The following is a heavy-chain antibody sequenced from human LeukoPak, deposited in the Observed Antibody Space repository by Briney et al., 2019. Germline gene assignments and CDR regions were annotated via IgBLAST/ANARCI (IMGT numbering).Heavy chain of an antibody. J-gene: IGHJ6*04. CDR1: GFTFSSYA. CDR2: ISGSGGST. V-gene: IGHV3-23*01. Sequence: GGSLRLSCATSGFTFSSYAMSWVRQAPGKRREWVSAISGSGGSTYYADSVKGRFTISRDNSKNTLYLQMNSLRAEDTAVYYCARGGILVYYYYGMDVWGKGTTVTVSS. D-gene: IGHD1-14*01. CDR3: ARGGILVYYYYGMDV.